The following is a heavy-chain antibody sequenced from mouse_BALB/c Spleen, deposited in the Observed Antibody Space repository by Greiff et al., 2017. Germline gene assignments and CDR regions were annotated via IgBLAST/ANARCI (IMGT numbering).Heavy chain of an antibody. CDR3: ARRDYRYDGAWFAY. CDR1: GFTFSSFG. Sequence: EVKLVESGGGLVQPGGSRKLSCAASGFTFSSFGMHWVRQAPEKGLEWVAYISSGSSTIYYADTVKGRFTISRDNPKNTLFLQMTSLRSEDTAMYYCARRDYRYDGAWFAYWGQGTLVTVSA. CDR2: ISSGSSTI. D-gene: IGHD2-14*01. J-gene: IGHJ3*01. V-gene: IGHV5-17*02.